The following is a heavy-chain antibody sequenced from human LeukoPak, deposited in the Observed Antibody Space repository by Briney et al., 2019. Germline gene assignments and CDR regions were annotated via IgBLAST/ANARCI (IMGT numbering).Heavy chain of an antibody. Sequence: GGSLRLSCAASGFTFSSAWMSWVRQAPGKGLEWVTLILYSADNTYYADPVKGRFTFSRDKSKNTLYLQMNSLRPEDSAIYYCASDPRDGGQNVWGKGTTVTVSS. CDR1: GFTFSSAW. V-gene: IGHV3-30*01. D-gene: IGHD5-24*01. CDR2: ILYSADNT. J-gene: IGHJ6*04. CDR3: ASDPRDGGQNV.